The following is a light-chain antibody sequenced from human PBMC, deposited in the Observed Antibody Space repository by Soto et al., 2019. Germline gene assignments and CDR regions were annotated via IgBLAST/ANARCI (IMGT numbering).Light chain of an antibody. V-gene: IGKV3-20*01. J-gene: IGKJ5*01. CDR2: GES. CDR1: QSVSSTY. CDR3: QQWGSSSWT. Sequence: IVLTQAPGTLSLSPGERATLSCRASQSVSSTYLAWYQQKPGQAPRLLIYGESTRATGIPDRFSGSGYGTDFTLTISRLEPEDFAVYYCQQWGSSSWTFGQGTRLEIK.